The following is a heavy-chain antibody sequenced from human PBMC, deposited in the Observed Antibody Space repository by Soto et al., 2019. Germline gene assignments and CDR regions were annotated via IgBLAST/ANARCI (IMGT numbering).Heavy chain of an antibody. CDR2: ISYDGSNK. V-gene: IGHV3-30-3*01. Sequence: GGSLRLSCAASGFTFSSYAMHWVRQAPGKGLEWVAVISYDGSNKYYADSVKGRFTISRDNSKNTLYLQMNSLRAEDTALYYCATGKYYDSMGERYFDYWGQGTLVTVSS. CDR1: GFTFSSYA. D-gene: IGHD3-22*01. J-gene: IGHJ4*02. CDR3: ATGKYYDSMGERYFDY.